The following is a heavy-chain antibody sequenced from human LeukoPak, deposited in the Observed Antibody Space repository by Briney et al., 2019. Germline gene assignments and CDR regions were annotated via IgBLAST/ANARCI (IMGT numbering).Heavy chain of an antibody. CDR1: GFSFSTYS. CDR3: AKLYGSGTPGYDY. Sequence: GGSLRLSCAASGFSFSTYSLNWVRQAPGKGLEWVSSISSSSSYIYYADSVKGRFIISRDNAKNSLSLQMNSLRAEDTAVFYCAKLYGSGTPGYDYWGQGTLVTVSS. CDR2: ISSSSSYI. V-gene: IGHV3-21*06. D-gene: IGHD3-10*01. J-gene: IGHJ4*02.